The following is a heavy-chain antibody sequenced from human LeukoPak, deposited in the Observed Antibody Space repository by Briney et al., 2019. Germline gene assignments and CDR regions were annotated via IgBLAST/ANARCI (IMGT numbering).Heavy chain of an antibody. CDR2: ISGSGGST. CDR1: GFTFSSYA. J-gene: IGHJ6*02. CDR3: EKASHYYDSSGYYFGGMDV. D-gene: IGHD3-22*01. V-gene: IGHV3-23*01. Sequence: GGSLRLSCAASGFTFSSYAMSWVRQAPGKGLEWVSAISGSGGSTYYADSVKGRFTISRDNSKNTLYLQMNSLRAEDTAVYYCEKASHYYDSSGYYFGGMDVWGQGTTVTVSS.